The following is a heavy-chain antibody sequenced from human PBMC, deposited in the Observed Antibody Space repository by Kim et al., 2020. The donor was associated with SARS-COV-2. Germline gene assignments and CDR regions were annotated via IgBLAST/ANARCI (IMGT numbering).Heavy chain of an antibody. J-gene: IGHJ6*02. CDR2: ISYDGSNK. CDR3: ARSYIAAAEGYYYYGMDV. D-gene: IGHD6-13*01. Sequence: GGSLRLSCAASGFTFSSYGMHWVRQAPGKGLEWVAVISYDGSNKYYADSVKGRFTISRDNSKNTLYLQMNSLRAEDTAVYYCARSYIAAAEGYYYYGMDVWGQGTTVTVSS. CDR1: GFTFSSYG. V-gene: IGHV3-33*05.